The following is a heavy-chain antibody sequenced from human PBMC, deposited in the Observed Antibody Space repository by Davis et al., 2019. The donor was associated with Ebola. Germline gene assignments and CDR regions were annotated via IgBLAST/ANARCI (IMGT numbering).Heavy chain of an antibody. V-gene: IGHV3-11*05. CDR3: AKGGVATITSPDY. CDR1: GFTFSDYY. D-gene: IGHD5-12*01. J-gene: IGHJ4*02. CDR2: ISSSSSYT. Sequence: GESLKISCAASGFTFSDYYMSWIRQAPGKGLEWVSYISSSSSYTNYADSVKGRFTISRDNSKNSLYLQMNSLRTEDTALYYCAKGGVATITSPDYWGQGTLVTVSS.